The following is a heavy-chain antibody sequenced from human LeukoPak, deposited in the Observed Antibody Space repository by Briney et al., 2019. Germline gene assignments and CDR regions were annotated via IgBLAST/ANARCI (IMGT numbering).Heavy chain of an antibody. Sequence: GGSLRLSCAASGFTFSSYDMHWVRQATGKGLEWVSAIGTAGDTYYPGSVKGRFTISRENAKNSLYLQMNSLRAGDTAVYYCARGAAAGTDYNVWAFDIWGQGTMVTVSS. J-gene: IGHJ3*02. CDR1: GFTFSSYD. V-gene: IGHV3-13*01. CDR3: ARGAAAGTDYNVWAFDI. CDR2: IGTAGDT. D-gene: IGHD6-13*01.